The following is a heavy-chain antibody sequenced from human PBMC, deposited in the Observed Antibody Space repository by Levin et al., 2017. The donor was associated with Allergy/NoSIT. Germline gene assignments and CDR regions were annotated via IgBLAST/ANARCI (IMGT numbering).Heavy chain of an antibody. J-gene: IGHJ3*02. CDR3: ARSGRDYYDSSGYQVEAFDI. CDR2: IYHSGST. D-gene: IGHD3-22*01. Sequence: PSETLSLTCAVSGGSISSGGYSWSWIRQPPGKGLEWIGYIYHSGSTYYNPSLKSRVTISVDRSKNQFSLKLSSVTAADTAVYYCARSGRDYYDSSGYQVEAFDIWGQGTMVTVSS. CDR1: GGSISSGGYS. V-gene: IGHV4-30-2*01.